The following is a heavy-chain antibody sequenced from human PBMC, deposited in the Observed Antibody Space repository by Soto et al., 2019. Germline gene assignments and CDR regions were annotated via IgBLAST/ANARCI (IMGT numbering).Heavy chain of an antibody. CDR3: AREGELSWFDP. D-gene: IGHD3-16*02. CDR2: IYYSGST. CDR1: GGSISSGGYY. J-gene: IGHJ5*02. Sequence: SETLSLTCTVSGGSISSGGYYWSWIRQHPGKGLEWIGYIYYSGSTYYSPSLKSRVTISVDTSKNQFSLKLSSVTAADTAVYYCAREGELSWFDPWGQGTLVTVSS. V-gene: IGHV4-31*03.